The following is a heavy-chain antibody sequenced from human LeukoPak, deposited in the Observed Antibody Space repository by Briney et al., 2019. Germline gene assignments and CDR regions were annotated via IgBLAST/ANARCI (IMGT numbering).Heavy chain of an antibody. CDR3: TRDSPRDCGGDCYSFDS. J-gene: IGHJ4*02. CDR2: IRGKPYGGTT. Sequence: PGRSLRLSCTASGFKFGDYAMSWFRQAPGKGLEWVGFIRGKPYGGTTEYAASVRGRFTISRDDSKSIAYLQMISLKTEDSAVYFCTRDSPRDCGGDCYSFDSGGQGTLVTVAS. V-gene: IGHV3-49*03. CDR1: GFKFGDYA. D-gene: IGHD2-21*02.